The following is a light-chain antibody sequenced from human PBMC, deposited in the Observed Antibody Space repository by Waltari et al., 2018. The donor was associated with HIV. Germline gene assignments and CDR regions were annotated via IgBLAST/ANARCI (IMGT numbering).Light chain of an antibody. Sequence: IQLTQSPSSLSASLGDKLTITCRASQNITTLLNWYQMRPGKPPRLLIYGVSGLPAGVPSRFTGGGSGSDFTLTINHLQPEDFASYFCQQTYSVSITFGPGTRVEI. V-gene: IGKV1-39*01. CDR1: QNITTL. J-gene: IGKJ5*01. CDR3: QQTYSVSIT. CDR2: GVS.